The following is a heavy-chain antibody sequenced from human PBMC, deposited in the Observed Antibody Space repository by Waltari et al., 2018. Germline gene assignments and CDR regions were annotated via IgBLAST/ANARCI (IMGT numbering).Heavy chain of an antibody. CDR3: ATGLGGISYDYVWGSYRYRYYFDY. CDR1: GYTLTELS. CDR2: FDPEDVET. Sequence: QVQLVQSGAAVKKPGASVKVSCKVSGYTLTELSMHWVRQAHGKGLEWMGGFDPEDVETIYAQKFQGRVTMTEDTSTDTAYMELSSLRSEDTAVYYCATGLGGISYDYVWGSYRYRYYFDYWGQGTLVTVSS. V-gene: IGHV1-24*01. D-gene: IGHD3-16*02. J-gene: IGHJ4*02.